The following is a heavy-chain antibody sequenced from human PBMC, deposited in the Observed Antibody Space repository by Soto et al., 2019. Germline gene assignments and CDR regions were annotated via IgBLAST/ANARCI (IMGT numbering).Heavy chain of an antibody. Sequence: GVSLRLSCAASGFTFSSYAMHWVRQAPGKGLEWVAVISYDGSNKYYADSVKGRFTISRDNSKNTLYLQMNSLRAEDTAVYYCARRYYDSSGYYYAGAFDIWGQGTMVTVS. J-gene: IGHJ3*02. CDR1: GFTFSSYA. CDR3: ARRYYDSSGYYYAGAFDI. CDR2: ISYDGSNK. D-gene: IGHD3-22*01. V-gene: IGHV3-30-3*01.